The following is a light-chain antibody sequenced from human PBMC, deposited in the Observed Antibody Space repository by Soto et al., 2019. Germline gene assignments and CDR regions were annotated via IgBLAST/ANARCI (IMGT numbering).Light chain of an antibody. CDR1: QSISSW. V-gene: IGKV1-39*01. J-gene: IGKJ1*01. Sequence: MSQSPATVSAYVGDRVTITCRASQSISSWLAWYQQKPGKAPKLLIYAASSLQSGVPSRFSGSGSGTDFTLTISSLQPEDFAPYYCQQSYSTPQTFGQGTKV. CDR2: AAS. CDR3: QQSYSTPQT.